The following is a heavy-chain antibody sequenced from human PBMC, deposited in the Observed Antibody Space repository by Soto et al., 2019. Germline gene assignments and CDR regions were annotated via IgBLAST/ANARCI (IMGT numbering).Heavy chain of an antibody. CDR1: GGSISSGGYS. CDR2: IYHSGST. D-gene: IGHD3-10*01. Sequence: LSLTCAVSGGSISSGGYSWSWIRQPPGKGLEWIGYIYHSGSTYYNPSLKSRVTISVDRSKNQFSLKLSSVTAADTAVYYCASYGSGSYYLGYWGQGTLVTVSS. J-gene: IGHJ4*02. V-gene: IGHV4-30-2*01. CDR3: ASYGSGSYYLGY.